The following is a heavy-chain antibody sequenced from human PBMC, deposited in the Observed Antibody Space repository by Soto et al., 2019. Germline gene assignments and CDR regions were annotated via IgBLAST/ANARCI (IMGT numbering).Heavy chain of an antibody. J-gene: IGHJ4*02. Sequence: SETLSLTCSVSGGSISSGGYSWIWIRQPPGKGLEWIGYIYHSGSTYYNPSLKSRVTISVDRSKNQFSLKLSSVTAADTAVYYCARDDSSGYLDYWGQGTLVTVSS. CDR1: GGSISSGGYS. CDR2: IYHSGST. D-gene: IGHD3-22*01. V-gene: IGHV4-30-2*01. CDR3: ARDDSSGYLDY.